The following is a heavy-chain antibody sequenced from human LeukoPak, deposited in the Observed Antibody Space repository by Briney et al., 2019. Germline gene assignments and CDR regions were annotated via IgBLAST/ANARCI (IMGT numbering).Heavy chain of an antibody. CDR2: ISGSGGST. CDR3: AKDGRIAARRTDYYYMDV. V-gene: IGHV3-23*01. D-gene: IGHD6-6*01. J-gene: IGHJ6*03. CDR1: GFTFSSYA. Sequence: GGSLRLSCAASGFTFSSYAMSWVRQAPGKGLEWVSAISGSGGSTYYADSVKGRFTISRDNSKNTLYLQMNSLRAEDTAVYYCAKDGRIAARRTDYYYMDVWGKGTTVTVSS.